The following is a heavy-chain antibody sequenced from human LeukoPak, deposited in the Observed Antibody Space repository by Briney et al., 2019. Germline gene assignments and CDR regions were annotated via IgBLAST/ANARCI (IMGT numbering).Heavy chain of an antibody. CDR1: GFTFSSYA. CDR3: TRAPDYDSTGYVDY. Sequence: GGSLRLSCAASGFTFSSYAMSWVRQAPGKGLEWVSAISGSGGGTYYADSVKGRFTISRDNSRNTLYLQMNSLRAEDAAIYYCTRAPDYDSTGYVDYWGQGTLVTVSS. J-gene: IGHJ4*02. D-gene: IGHD3-22*01. V-gene: IGHV3-23*01. CDR2: ISGSGGGT.